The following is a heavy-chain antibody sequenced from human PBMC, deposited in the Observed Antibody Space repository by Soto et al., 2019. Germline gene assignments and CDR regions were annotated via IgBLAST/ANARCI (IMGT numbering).Heavy chain of an antibody. CDR3: TTGLRNIPRLYYYGMDV. J-gene: IGHJ6*02. CDR1: GFTFSNAW. Sequence: GVLRLSCAASGFTFSNAWMSWVRQAPGKGLEWVGRIKSKTDGGTTDYAAPVKGRFTISRDDSKNTLYLQMNSLKTEDTAVYYCTTGLRNIPRLYYYGMDVWGQGTTVTVSS. CDR2: IKSKTDGGTT. V-gene: IGHV3-15*01.